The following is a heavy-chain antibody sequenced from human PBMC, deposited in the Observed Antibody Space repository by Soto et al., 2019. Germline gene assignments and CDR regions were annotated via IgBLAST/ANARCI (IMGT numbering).Heavy chain of an antibody. CDR1: GFTFDDYA. D-gene: IGHD3-22*01. Sequence: EVQLVESGGGLVQPGRSLRLSCAASGFTFDDYAMHWVRQAPGKGLEWVSGINWNSGNILYADSVKGRFTVSRDNAKNSLYLQMNSLRGEDTALNYCAKGGGYSCYYYMDVWGKGTTVTVSS. CDR3: AKGGGYSCYYYMDV. V-gene: IGHV3-9*01. CDR2: INWNSGNI. J-gene: IGHJ6*03.